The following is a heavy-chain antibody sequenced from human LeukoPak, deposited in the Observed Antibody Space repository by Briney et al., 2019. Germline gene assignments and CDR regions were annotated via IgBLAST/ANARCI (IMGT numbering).Heavy chain of an antibody. D-gene: IGHD4-23*01. CDR3: ARGSPEGLTVVTPDDY. V-gene: IGHV1-69*04. CDR1: GGTFSSYA. CDR2: IIPILGIA. Sequence: GASVKVSCKASGGTFSSYAISWVRQAPGQGLEWMGRIIPILGIANYAQKFQGRVTITADKSTSTAYMELRSLRSDDTAVYYCARGSPEGLTVVTPDDYWGQGTLVTVSS. J-gene: IGHJ4*02.